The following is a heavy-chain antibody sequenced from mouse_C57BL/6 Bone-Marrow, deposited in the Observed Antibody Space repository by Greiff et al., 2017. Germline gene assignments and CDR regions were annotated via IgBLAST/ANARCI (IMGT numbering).Heavy chain of an antibody. CDR2: IRNKANGYTT. CDR1: GFTFTDYY. Sequence: EVQRVASGGGLVQPGGSLSLSCAAPGFTFTDYYMSWVRQPPGKALEWLGFIRNKANGYTTEYSASVKGRFTISRDNSQSILYLQMNALRAEDSATYYCARYGSSYEAWFAYWGQGTLVTVSA. CDR3: ARYGSSYEAWFAY. V-gene: IGHV7-3*01. D-gene: IGHD1-1*01. J-gene: IGHJ3*01.